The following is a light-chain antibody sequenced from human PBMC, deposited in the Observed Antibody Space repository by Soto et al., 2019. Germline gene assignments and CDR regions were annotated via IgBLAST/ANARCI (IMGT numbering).Light chain of an antibody. CDR2: AAS. Sequence: DTQMTQSPSSLSASVGDRVTITCRASQSISTYLNWYQQKPGKPPKILIYAASSLQSGVPSRFSGSGFGTDFTLTISSLQPEDFATYFCQQSHSTPLTFGGGTKVETK. CDR1: QSISTY. V-gene: IGKV1-39*01. J-gene: IGKJ4*01. CDR3: QQSHSTPLT.